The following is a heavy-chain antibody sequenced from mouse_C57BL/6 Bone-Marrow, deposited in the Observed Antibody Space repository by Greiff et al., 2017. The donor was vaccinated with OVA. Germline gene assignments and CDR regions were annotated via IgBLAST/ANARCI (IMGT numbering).Heavy chain of an antibody. CDR3: ARMRWLRRDYAMDY. J-gene: IGHJ4*01. CDR2: IWWDDDK. V-gene: IGHV8-8*01. D-gene: IGHD2-2*01. CDR1: GFSLSTFGMG. Sequence: QVQLKESGPGILQPSQTLSLTCSFSGFSLSTFGMGVGWIRQPSGKGLEWLAHIWWDDDKYYNPALKSRLTISKDTSKNQVFLKIANVDTADTATYYCARMRWLRRDYAMDYWGQGTSVTVSS.